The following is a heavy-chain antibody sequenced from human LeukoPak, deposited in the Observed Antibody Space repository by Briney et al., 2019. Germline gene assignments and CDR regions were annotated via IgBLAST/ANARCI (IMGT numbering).Heavy chain of an antibody. Sequence: GGSLRLSCAASGFTFSSYAMNWVRQAPGKGLEWVSYISGSGGSTYYADSVKGRFTVSRDNSKNTLHLQMNSLRAEDTAVYYCANGFYDSSGYYYEYFDYWGQGTLVTVSS. J-gene: IGHJ4*02. V-gene: IGHV3-23*01. CDR1: GFTFSSYA. CDR3: ANGFYDSSGYYYEYFDY. CDR2: ISGSGGST. D-gene: IGHD3-22*01.